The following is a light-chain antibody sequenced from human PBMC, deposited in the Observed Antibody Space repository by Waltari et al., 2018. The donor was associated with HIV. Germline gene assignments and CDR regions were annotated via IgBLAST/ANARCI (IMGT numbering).Light chain of an antibody. Sequence: QSALTQPAPVSGSPAQPITIPCTGRINDIGANHYAPWYQQHPGKAPKLIISEARNRPSGVSNRFSGSMSGNTASLTISGLQAADEADYYCSSYTIHTTRVFGGGTKLTVL. CDR1: INDIGANHY. CDR3: SSYTIHTTRV. V-gene: IGLV2-14*01. J-gene: IGLJ3*02. CDR2: EAR.